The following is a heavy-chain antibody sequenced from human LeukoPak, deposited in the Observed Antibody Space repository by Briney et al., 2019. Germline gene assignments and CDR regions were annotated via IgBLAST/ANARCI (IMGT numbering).Heavy chain of an antibody. Sequence: GGSLRLSCAASGFTFDDYAMHWVRQAPGKGLEWVSLISWDGGSTYYADSVKGRFTISRDNSKNSLYLQMNSLRTEDTALYYCAKDTYPGGSERGAFDIWGQGTMVTVSS. V-gene: IGHV3-43*01. D-gene: IGHD3-10*01. J-gene: IGHJ3*02. CDR3: AKDTYPGGSERGAFDI. CDR1: GFTFDDYA. CDR2: ISWDGGST.